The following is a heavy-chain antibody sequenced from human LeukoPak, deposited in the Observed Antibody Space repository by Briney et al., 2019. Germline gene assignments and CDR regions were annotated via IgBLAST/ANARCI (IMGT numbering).Heavy chain of an antibody. CDR2: IYSGGST. J-gene: IGHJ5*02. V-gene: IGHV3-53*01. Sequence: GGSLRLSCAASELTLSDNYMSWIRQAPGRGLEWVSFIYSGGSTYYADSVRGRFIISRDTSKNTLNLQMNSLRAEDTAVYYCARDLGQYYDTSDNWFDPWGQGTLVTVSS. D-gene: IGHD3-22*01. CDR3: ARDLGQYYDTSDNWFDP. CDR1: ELTLSDNY.